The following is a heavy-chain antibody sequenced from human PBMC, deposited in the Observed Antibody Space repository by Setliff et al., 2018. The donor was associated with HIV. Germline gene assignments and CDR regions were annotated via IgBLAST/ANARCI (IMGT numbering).Heavy chain of an antibody. D-gene: IGHD5-18*01. Sequence: SETLSLTCTVSGDSISSYYWSWIRQPPGKGLEWIGYIYSTGSTNYNPSLKSRVTISVDTSKNQFSLKLTSVTAADTAVYYCARHEIGGYSYYFDYWCQGTLVTVSS. J-gene: IGHJ4*02. CDR3: ARHEIGGYSYYFDY. CDR2: IYSTGST. V-gene: IGHV4-4*09. CDR1: GDSISSYY.